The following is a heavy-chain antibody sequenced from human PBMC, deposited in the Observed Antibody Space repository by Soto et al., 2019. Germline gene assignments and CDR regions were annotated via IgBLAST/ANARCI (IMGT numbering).Heavy chain of an antibody. V-gene: IGHV3-9*01. CDR1: GFTFDDYA. J-gene: IGHJ6*03. CDR3: AKDTGAAAYYMDV. CDR2: ISWNSGSI. Sequence: EVQLVESGGGLVQPGRSLRLSCAASGFTFDDYAMHWVRQAPGKGLEWVSGISWNSGSIGYADSVKGRFTISRDNAKNSLYLQMNSLRAEDTALYYCAKDTGAAAYYMDVWGKGTTVTVSS. D-gene: IGHD6-13*01.